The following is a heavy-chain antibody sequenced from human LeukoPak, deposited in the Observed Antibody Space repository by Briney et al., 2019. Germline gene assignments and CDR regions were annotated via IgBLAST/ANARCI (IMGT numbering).Heavy chain of an antibody. CDR3: TTSTPGRFLEWLAAPGAFDI. J-gene: IGHJ3*02. CDR2: ISGSDTST. D-gene: IGHD3-3*01. Sequence: GGSLRLSCAASGFIFTNYAMSWVRQAPGKGLEWVSVISGSDTSTNYADSVKGRFTISRDNSKNTLYLQMNSLKTEDTAVYYCTTSTPGRFLEWLAAPGAFDIWGQGTMVTVSS. V-gene: IGHV3-23*01. CDR1: GFIFTNYA.